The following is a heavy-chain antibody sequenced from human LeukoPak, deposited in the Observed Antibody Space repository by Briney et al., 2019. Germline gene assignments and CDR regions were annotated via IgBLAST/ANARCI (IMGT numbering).Heavy chain of an antibody. CDR1: GYTFTNYY. J-gene: IGHJ4*02. V-gene: IGHV1-46*01. Sequence: ASVKVSCKASGYTFTNYYMHWVRQAPGQGLEWMGIINPSGGSTSYAQKFQGRVTMTRDTSISTAYMELSRLRSDDTAVYYCARGDSSGYYWGQGTLVTVSS. CDR2: INPSGGST. CDR3: ARGDSSGYY. D-gene: IGHD3-22*01.